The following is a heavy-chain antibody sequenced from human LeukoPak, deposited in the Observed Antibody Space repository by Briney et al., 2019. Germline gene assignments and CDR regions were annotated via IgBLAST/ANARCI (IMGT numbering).Heavy chain of an antibody. CDR1: GFTFSSYW. CDR2: INSDGSST. CDR3: VRKRGSSWAFDY. D-gene: IGHD6-13*01. J-gene: IGHJ4*02. V-gene: IGHV3-74*01. Sequence: GGSLRLSCAASGFTFSSYWMHWVRQAPGKGLVWVSRINSDGSSTSYADSVKGRFTISRDNAKNTLYLQMNSLRAEDTAVYYCVRKRGSSWAFDYWGQGTLVTVSS.